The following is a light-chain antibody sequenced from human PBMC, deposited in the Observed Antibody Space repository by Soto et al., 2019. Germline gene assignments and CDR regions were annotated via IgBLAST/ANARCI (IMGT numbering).Light chain of an antibody. Sequence: EIVLTQSPATLSLSPGERATLSCRASQSVSSYLAWYQQKPGQAPRLLIYDASNRATGIPARFSGSGSGTDFNLTISSLEPEDFEVSYCQQRSNWPFFSFGGGTKKQIK. J-gene: IGKJ4*01. V-gene: IGKV3-11*01. CDR2: DAS. CDR1: QSVSSY. CDR3: QQRSNWPFFS.